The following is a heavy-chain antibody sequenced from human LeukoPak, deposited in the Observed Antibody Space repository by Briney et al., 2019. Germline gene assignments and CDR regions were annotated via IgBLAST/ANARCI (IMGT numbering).Heavy chain of an antibody. CDR3: TRGGSSSWYFDY. CDR2: ISSDAKNE. V-gene: IGHV3-30*04. Sequence: GGSLRLSCAASGFTFGSRAMHWVRQAPGKGLEWVAVISSDAKNEYYADFAKGRFTISRDNSKSTLYLQMNSLRVEDTAVYYCTRGGSSSWYFDYWGQGTLVTVSS. J-gene: IGHJ4*02. D-gene: IGHD6-13*01. CDR1: GFTFGSRA.